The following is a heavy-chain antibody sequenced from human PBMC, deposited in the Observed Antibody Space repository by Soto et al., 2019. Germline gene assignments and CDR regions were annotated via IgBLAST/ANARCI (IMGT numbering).Heavy chain of an antibody. CDR2: IWFDGGNE. CDR3: ARDSGGSGYEFDY. D-gene: IGHD3-22*01. Sequence: GGSLRLSCAASGFPFSAYGMHWVRQAPGKGLQWVAVIWFDGGNEYYADSVRGRFTISRDNSKNTLYLQMNSLTDEDTAVYYCARDSGGSGYEFDYWGQGTLVTVSS. J-gene: IGHJ4*02. CDR1: GFPFSAYG. V-gene: IGHV3-33*01.